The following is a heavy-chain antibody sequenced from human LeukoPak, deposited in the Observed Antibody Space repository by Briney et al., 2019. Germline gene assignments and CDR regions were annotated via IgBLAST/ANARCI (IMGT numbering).Heavy chain of an antibody. CDR1: GYSFSDCY. CDR2: ITPKSGDT. Sequence: SSVTVSCKASGYSFSDCYIHWVRQPPGQGLEYVGWITPKSGDTYSAQIFQGRVTMTRDASISTAYMELSSLRSDDTAVYFCARVRLPNERECGYWGTGTMVTVS. J-gene: IGHJ4*02. CDR3: ARVRLPNERECGY. D-gene: IGHD3-16*01. V-gene: IGHV1-2*02.